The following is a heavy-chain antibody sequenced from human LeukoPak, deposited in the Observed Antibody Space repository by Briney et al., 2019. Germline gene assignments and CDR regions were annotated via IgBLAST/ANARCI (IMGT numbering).Heavy chain of an antibody. V-gene: IGHV1-46*01. J-gene: IGHJ4*02. CDR1: GYTFTNNY. Sequence: ASVKVSCEASGYTFTNNYLHWVRQAPGQGLEWMGMIYPRDGSTSYAQNFQGRVTVTRDTSTTTVHMELRGLRSEDMAVYYCARDQEGFDYWGQGTVVTVSS. CDR2: IYPRDGST. CDR3: ARDQEGFDY.